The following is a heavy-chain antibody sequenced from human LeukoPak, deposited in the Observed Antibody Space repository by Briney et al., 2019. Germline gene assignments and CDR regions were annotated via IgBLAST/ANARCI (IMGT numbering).Heavy chain of an antibody. CDR2: ISSNNRYI. CDR3: TRVGYIDEGIDY. Sequence: GGSLRLSCAASGFTFSSYAMSWVRQAPGKGLEWVSSISSNNRYIYYADSVKGRFTISRDNAKNSLYLQMNSLRAEDTAIYYCTRVGYIDEGIDYWGQGTLVTVSS. CDR1: GFTFSSYA. J-gene: IGHJ4*02. V-gene: IGHV3-21*06. D-gene: IGHD5-24*01.